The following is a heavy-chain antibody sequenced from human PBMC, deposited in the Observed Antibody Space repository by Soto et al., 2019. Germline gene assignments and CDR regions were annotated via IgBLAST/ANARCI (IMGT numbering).Heavy chain of an antibody. CDR3: ARGDTYYVNWYFDY. D-gene: IGHD1-1*01. V-gene: IGHV1-18*01. J-gene: IGHJ4*02. Sequence: QVQLVQSGAEVKKPGASVKVSCKTSGFTFTNYYINWVRQAPGQGLEVMGWISAYSGNTNYAQNLQGRVTMTTDTSASTAYLELRSLRSDDTAVNFCARGDTYYVNWYFDYWGQGTLVTVSS. CDR2: ISAYSGNT. CDR1: GFTFTNYY.